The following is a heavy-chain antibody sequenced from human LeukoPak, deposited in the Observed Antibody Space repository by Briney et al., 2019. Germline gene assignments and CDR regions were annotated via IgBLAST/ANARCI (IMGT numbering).Heavy chain of an antibody. D-gene: IGHD3-3*01. V-gene: IGHV3-23*01. CDR2: MSSSDDGR. J-gene: IGHJ4*02. CDR3: AKSRSDVVDY. CDR1: GFSFSSYA. Sequence: GGSVRLSCATSGFSFSSYAMSWVRQAPGKGLEWVSAMSSSDDGRYYAASVRGRFTISRDTSRSTLYLQMNSLRAEDTAVYYCAKSRSDVVDYWGQGTLVTVSS.